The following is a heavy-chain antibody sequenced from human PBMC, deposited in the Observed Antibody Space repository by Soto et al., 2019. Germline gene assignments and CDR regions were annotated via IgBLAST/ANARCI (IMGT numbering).Heavy chain of an antibody. CDR2: ISPKNGNR. V-gene: IGHV1-18*04. D-gene: IGHD3-3*01. CDR1: GYSFSTYD. Sequence: QPQLVQSGAEVREPGASVKLSCKASGYSFSTYDISWLRQAPGKGLEWMGVISPKNGNRYVAWKFLDRVIMTTDTSSNTAYMELESLREDATAIYYCATSYDSGFDTWGHGTLVTVSS. J-gene: IGHJ5*01. CDR3: ATSYDSGFDT.